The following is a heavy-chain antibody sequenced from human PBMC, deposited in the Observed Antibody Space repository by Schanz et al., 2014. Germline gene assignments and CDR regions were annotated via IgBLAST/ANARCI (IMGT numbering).Heavy chain of an antibody. Sequence: QVQLVQSGGGVVQPGGSLRLSCAASGFTFTSYSMHWVRQAPGRGLEWVAFIRYDGSSKYYADSVKGRFTISRDSSRNTLYLQMNSLRAEDTAVYYCAKSMYSTSWAFDFWGQGAQVTVSS. CDR2: IRYDGSSK. J-gene: IGHJ4*02. V-gene: IGHV3-30*02. CDR3: AKSMYSTSWAFDF. D-gene: IGHD2-2*01. CDR1: GFTFTSYS.